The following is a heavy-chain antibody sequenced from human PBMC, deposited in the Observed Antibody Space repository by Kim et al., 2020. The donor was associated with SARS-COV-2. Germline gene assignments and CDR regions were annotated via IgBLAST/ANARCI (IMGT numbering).Heavy chain of an antibody. CDR3: AKVVRGYSYGSHSRYEYFQH. CDR2: ISGSGGST. V-gene: IGHV3-23*01. D-gene: IGHD5-18*01. J-gene: IGHJ1*01. CDR1: GFTFSSYA. Sequence: GGSLRLSCAASGFTFSSYAMSWVRQAPGKGLEWVSAISGSGGSTYYADSVKGRFTISRDNSKNTLYLQMNSLRAEDTAVYYCAKVVRGYSYGSHSRYEYFQHWGQGTLVTVSS.